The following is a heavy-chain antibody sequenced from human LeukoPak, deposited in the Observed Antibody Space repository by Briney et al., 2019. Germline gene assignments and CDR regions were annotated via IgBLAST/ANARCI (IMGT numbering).Heavy chain of an antibody. D-gene: IGHD6-6*01. V-gene: IGHV1-2*02. J-gene: IGHJ3*02. Sequence: ASVNVSCKASGYTFTGYYIHWVRQAPGQGLEWMGWINPNSGGTNYAQKFQGRVTMTRDTSTSTVYMELSSLRSEDTAVYYCARVRLPSSSYAFDIWGQGTMVTVSS. CDR2: INPNSGGT. CDR1: GYTFTGYY. CDR3: ARVRLPSSSYAFDI.